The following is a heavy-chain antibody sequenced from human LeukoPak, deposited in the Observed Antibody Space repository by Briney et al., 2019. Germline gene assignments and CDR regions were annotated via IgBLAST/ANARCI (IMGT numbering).Heavy chain of an antibody. D-gene: IGHD1-26*01. J-gene: IGHJ5*02. Sequence: GGSLRLSCAASGFMFSSYGMHWVRQAPGKGLEWVAFIRYDGNNNHYADSVKGRFTISRDNSKNTLILQMNSLRPEDTAIYYCAKNDGNYCDPWGQGTLVTVSS. CDR3: AKNDGNYCDP. CDR1: GFMFSSYG. CDR2: IRYDGNNN. V-gene: IGHV3-30*02.